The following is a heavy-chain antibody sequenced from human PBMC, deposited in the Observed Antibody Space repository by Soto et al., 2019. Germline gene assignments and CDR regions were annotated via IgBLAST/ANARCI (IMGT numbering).Heavy chain of an antibody. D-gene: IGHD3-3*01. Sequence: QVQLVQSGAEVKKPGSSVKVSCKASGGTFSSYAISWVRQAPGQGLEWMGGIIPIFGTANYAQKFQGRVTITADESTSTAYMELSSLRSEDTAVYYCARAPVWHYDFWSGTGVNYYFDYWGQGTLVTVSS. J-gene: IGHJ4*02. CDR2: IIPIFGTA. V-gene: IGHV1-69*01. CDR3: ARAPVWHYDFWSGTGVNYYFDY. CDR1: GGTFSSYA.